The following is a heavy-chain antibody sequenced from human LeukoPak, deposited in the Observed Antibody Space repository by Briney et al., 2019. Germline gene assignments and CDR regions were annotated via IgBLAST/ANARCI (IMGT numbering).Heavy chain of an antibody. Sequence: GGSLRLSCAASGFTFSSYSMNWVRQAPGKGLEWVSSISSSSSYIYYADPMKGRFTISRDNAKNSLYLQMNSLRAEDTAVYYCARDREGDYEYYYYGMDVWGQGTTVTVSS. V-gene: IGHV3-21*01. CDR2: ISSSSSYI. J-gene: IGHJ6*02. CDR3: ARDREGDYEYYYYGMDV. D-gene: IGHD3-16*01. CDR1: GFTFSSYS.